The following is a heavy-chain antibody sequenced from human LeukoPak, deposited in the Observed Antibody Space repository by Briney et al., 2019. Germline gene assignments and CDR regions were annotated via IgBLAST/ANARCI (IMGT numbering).Heavy chain of an antibody. J-gene: IGHJ4*02. CDR1: ELTFISYA. D-gene: IGHD3-10*01. CDR2: ISSNGGST. CDR3: VQDKGGYDYGSGSYYTD. V-gene: IGHV3-64D*06. Sequence: SGGSLRLSCSASELTFISYAMHCVRQAPGKGLEYVFSISSNGGSTYYADSVKGRFTISRDNSKNTLYLQMSSLRTEDTAVYYCVQDKGGYDYGSGSYYTDWGQGTLVTVSS.